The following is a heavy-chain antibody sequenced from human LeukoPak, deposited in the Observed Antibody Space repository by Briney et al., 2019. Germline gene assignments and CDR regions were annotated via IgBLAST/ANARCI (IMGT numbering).Heavy chain of an antibody. CDR2: TNWNGGST. V-gene: IGHV3-20*01. CDR1: GFIFDNYG. Sequence: GGSLGLSCAASGFIFDNYGMTWVRQAPGKGLEWVSGTNWNGGSTGYADSVKGRFIISRDNAKNCLYLQMNSLRAEDTALYHCARVHTAGGYSGTDYWGQGTLVTVSS. D-gene: IGHD1-26*01. CDR3: ARVHTAGGYSGTDY. J-gene: IGHJ4*02.